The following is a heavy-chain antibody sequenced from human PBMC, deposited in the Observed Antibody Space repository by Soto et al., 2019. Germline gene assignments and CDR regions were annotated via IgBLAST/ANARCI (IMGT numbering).Heavy chain of an antibody. Sequence: ASVKVSCKASGGTFSSYAISWVRQAPGQGLEWMGGIIPIFGTANYAQKFQGRVTITADESTSTAYMELSSLRSEDTAVYYCARDRMARRASSSWHDSYYYYGMDVWGQGTTVTVSS. CDR2: IIPIFGTA. CDR3: ARDRMARRASSSWHDSYYYYGMDV. CDR1: GGTFSSYA. V-gene: IGHV1-69*13. J-gene: IGHJ6*02. D-gene: IGHD6-13*01.